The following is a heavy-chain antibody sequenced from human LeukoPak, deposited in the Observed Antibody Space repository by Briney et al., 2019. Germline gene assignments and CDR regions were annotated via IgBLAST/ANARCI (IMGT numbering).Heavy chain of an antibody. V-gene: IGHV4-59*12. D-gene: IGHD6-13*01. Sequence: SETLSLTCTVSGGSISSYYWSWIRQPPGKGLEWIGYIYYSGSTNYNPSLKSRVTISVDTSKNQFSLKLSSVTAADTAVYYCARASGRAAAGMMYYWGQGTLVTVSS. CDR2: IYYSGST. CDR1: GGSISSYY. J-gene: IGHJ4*02. CDR3: ARASGRAAAGMMYY.